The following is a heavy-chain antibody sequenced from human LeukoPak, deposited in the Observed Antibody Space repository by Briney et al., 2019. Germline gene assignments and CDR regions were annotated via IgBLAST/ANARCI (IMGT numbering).Heavy chain of an antibody. D-gene: IGHD2-2*02. J-gene: IGHJ1*01. Sequence: PGGSLRLSCAASGFTFSSYAMSWVRQAPGKGLEWVSAISGSGGSSYYADSVKGRFTISRDNSKNTLYLQMNSLRAEDTAVYYCAKEDIVVVPAAIYRYFQHWGQGTLVTVSS. CDR2: ISGSGGSS. CDR1: GFTFSSYA. CDR3: AKEDIVVVPAAIYRYFQH. V-gene: IGHV3-23*01.